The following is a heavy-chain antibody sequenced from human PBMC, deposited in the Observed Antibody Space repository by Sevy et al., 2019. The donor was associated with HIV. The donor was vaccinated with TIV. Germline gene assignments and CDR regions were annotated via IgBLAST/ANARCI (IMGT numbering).Heavy chain of an antibody. CDR1: GGSISSSGYY. CDR3: ARHPYGDYVGYFDP. J-gene: IGHJ5*02. V-gene: IGHV4-39*01. CDR2: IYYSGST. D-gene: IGHD4-17*01. Sequence: SETLSLTCTVSGGSISSSGYYWGWIRQPPGIGLEWLGSIYYSGSTYYNPSLKSRVTISVDTSKNQFSLKMNSVTAADTAVYYCARHPYGDYVGYFDPWGQGTLVTVSS.